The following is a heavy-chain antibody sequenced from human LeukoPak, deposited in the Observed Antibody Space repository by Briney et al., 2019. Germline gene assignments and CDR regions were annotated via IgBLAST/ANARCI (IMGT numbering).Heavy chain of an antibody. D-gene: IGHD3-10*01. CDR3: AKGPTGELLDY. J-gene: IGHJ4*02. CDR2: ISSSSSYI. Sequence: GGSLRLSCAASGFTFGSYSMNWVRQAPGKGLEWVSSISSSSSYIYYADSVKGRFTISRDNAKNSLYLQMNSLRAEDTAVYYCAKGPTGELLDYWGQGTLVTVSS. CDR1: GFTFGSYS. V-gene: IGHV3-21*01.